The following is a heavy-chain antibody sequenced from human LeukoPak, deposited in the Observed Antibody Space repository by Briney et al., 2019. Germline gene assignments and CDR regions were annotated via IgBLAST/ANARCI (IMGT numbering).Heavy chain of an antibody. CDR2: IYYSGST. CDR1: GDSISSYY. Sequence: PSETLSLTCTVSGDSISSYYWSWIRQPPGKGLEWIGYIYYSGSTNYIPSLKSRVTISVDTSKNQFSLELSSVTATDTAVYFCATNRIGTYDRPFDIWGQGTMVTASS. CDR3: ATNRIGTYDRPFDI. J-gene: IGHJ3*02. V-gene: IGHV4-59*08. D-gene: IGHD1-26*01.